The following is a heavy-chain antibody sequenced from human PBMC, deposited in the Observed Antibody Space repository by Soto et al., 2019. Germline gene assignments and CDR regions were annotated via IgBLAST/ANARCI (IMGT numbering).Heavy chain of an antibody. CDR2: INTNTGNP. CDR1: GYTFTSYA. Sequence: ASVKVSCKASGYTFTSYAMNWGRQAPGQGLEWMGWINTNTGNPTYAQGFTGRFVFSLDTSVSTAYLQICSLKAEDTAVYYCARGVGDFWSGYYLEDYYYGMDVWGQGTTVTVSS. CDR3: ARGVGDFWSGYYLEDYYYGMDV. V-gene: IGHV7-4-1*01. J-gene: IGHJ6*02. D-gene: IGHD3-3*01.